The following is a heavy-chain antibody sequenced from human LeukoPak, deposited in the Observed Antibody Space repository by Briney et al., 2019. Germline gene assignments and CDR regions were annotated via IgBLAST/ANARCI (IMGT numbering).Heavy chain of an antibody. CDR3: ARKPGIAAAGNWFDP. Sequence: GSLRLSCAASGFTFSSYSMNWVRQAPGKGLEWVSSISSSSSYIYYADSVKGRLTISRDNAKNSLYLQMNSLRAEDTAVYYCARKPGIAAAGNWFDPWGQGTLVTVSS. CDR2: ISSSSSYI. D-gene: IGHD6-13*01. J-gene: IGHJ5*02. CDR1: GFTFSSYS. V-gene: IGHV3-21*01.